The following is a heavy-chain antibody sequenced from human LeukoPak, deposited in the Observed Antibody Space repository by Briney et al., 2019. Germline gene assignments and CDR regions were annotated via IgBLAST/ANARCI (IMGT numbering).Heavy chain of an antibody. Sequence: PGGSLRLSCAASGFTFSSYGMHWVRQAPGKGLEWVAFIRYDGSNKYYADSVKGRFTISRDNSKNTLYLQMNSLRAEDTAVYYCAKEGYFDWLLWDDGFGYWGQGTLVTVPS. V-gene: IGHV3-30*02. CDR1: GFTFSSYG. CDR2: IRYDGSNK. CDR3: AKEGYFDWLLWDDGFGY. D-gene: IGHD3-9*01. J-gene: IGHJ4*02.